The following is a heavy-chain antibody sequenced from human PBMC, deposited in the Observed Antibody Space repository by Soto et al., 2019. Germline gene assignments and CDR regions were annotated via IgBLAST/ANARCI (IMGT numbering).Heavy chain of an antibody. CDR3: AREGPAPYYYYGMAV. CDR2: ISGNNGNT. Sequence: QVQLVQSGGEVKKPGASVKVSCKTSGYSFTTYGISWVRQAPGQGLEWMGWISGNNGNTNYAQKSQGRVTMTTDTPTRTAYMDLRSLRSDATAVYYCAREGPAPYYYYGMAVWGQGSTVAVSS. J-gene: IGHJ6*02. V-gene: IGHV1-18*01. CDR1: GYSFTTYG.